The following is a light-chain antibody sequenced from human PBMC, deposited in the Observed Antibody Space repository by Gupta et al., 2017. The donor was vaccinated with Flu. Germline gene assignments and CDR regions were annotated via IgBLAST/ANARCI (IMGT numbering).Light chain of an antibody. Sequence: EIVMTQSPATLSVSPGERATLSCRTSQSVSSHLAWYQQKPGQAPRLLIYGASTRDTGIPARFSGSGCVKELTLTISSRQSEDFAGYYCQQDGNWPPITFGGGTKVEIK. V-gene: IGKV3-15*01. J-gene: IGKJ4*01. CDR2: GAS. CDR1: QSVSSH. CDR3: QQDGNWPPIT.